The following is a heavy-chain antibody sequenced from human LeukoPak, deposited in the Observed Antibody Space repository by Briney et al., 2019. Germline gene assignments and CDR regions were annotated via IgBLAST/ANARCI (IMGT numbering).Heavy chain of an antibody. D-gene: IGHD3-9*01. J-gene: IGHJ4*02. V-gene: IGHV4-59*01. CDR1: VGSISSYY. CDR2: IYYSGST. CDR3: ASSSVLRYFDWLPMPFDY. Sequence: SETLSLTRTVSVGSISSYYWSWIRQPPGKGLEGVGYIYYSGSTNYNPSLKSRVTISVDTSKNQFSLKLSSVPAADTAVYYCASSSVLRYFDWLPMPFDYWGQGTLVTVSS.